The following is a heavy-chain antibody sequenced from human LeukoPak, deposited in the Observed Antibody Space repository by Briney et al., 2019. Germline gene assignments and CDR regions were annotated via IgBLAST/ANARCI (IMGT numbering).Heavy chain of an antibody. V-gene: IGHV3-48*01. Sequence: PGGSLRLSCAASGFTFSSYSMNWVRQAPGEGLEWVSYISSSSSTIYYADSVKGRFTISRDNAKNSLYLQMNSLRAEDTAVYYCARGSAFDIWGQGTMVTVSS. D-gene: IGHD3-10*01. CDR3: ARGSAFDI. J-gene: IGHJ3*02. CDR2: ISSSSSTI. CDR1: GFTFSSYS.